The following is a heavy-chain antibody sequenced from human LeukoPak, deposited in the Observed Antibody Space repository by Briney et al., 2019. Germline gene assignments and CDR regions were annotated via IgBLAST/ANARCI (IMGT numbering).Heavy chain of an antibody. CDR3: ARGHRTGWDIYFDY. CDR1: GFTFNSYW. V-gene: IGHV3-7*01. D-gene: IGHD6-19*01. J-gene: IGHJ4*02. CDR2: INQDGNEK. Sequence: AGPLRLSCAASGFTFNSYWMTWVRQAPGMGLEWVANINQDGNEKYYVDSVKGRFTISRDNAKNSLYLQMNSLRAEDTAVYYCARGHRTGWDIYFDYWGQGTLVTVSS.